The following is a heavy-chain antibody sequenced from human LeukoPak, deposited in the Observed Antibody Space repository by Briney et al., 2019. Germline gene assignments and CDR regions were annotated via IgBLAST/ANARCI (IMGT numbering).Heavy chain of an antibody. J-gene: IGHJ6*03. D-gene: IGHD6-19*01. CDR1: GGSFSGYY. V-gene: IGHV4-34*01. CDR2: INHSGST. CDR3: AREGIAVADTYYYYYMDV. Sequence: PSETLSLTCAVYGGSFSGYYWSWIRQPPGKGLEWIGEINHSGSTNYNPSLKSRVTISVDTSKNQFSLKLSSVTAADTAVYYCAREGIAVADTYYYYYMDVWGKGTWVTVSS.